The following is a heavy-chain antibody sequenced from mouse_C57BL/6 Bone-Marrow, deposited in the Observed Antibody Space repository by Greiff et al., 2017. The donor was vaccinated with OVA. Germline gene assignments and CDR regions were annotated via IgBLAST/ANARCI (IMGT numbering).Heavy chain of an antibody. CDR1: GYTFTSYW. V-gene: IGHV1-61*01. Sequence: QVQLQQPGAELVRPGSSVKLSCKASGYTFTSYWMDWVKQRPGQGLEWIGNIYPSDSETHYNQKFKDKATLTVDKSSSTAYMQLSSLTSEDSAVYYCARKVYGSNLMDYWGQGTSVTVSA. D-gene: IGHD1-1*01. CDR2: IYPSDSET. J-gene: IGHJ4*01. CDR3: ARKVYGSNLMDY.